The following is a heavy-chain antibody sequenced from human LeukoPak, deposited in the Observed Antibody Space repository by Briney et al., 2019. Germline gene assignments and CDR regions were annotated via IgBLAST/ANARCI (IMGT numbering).Heavy chain of an antibody. V-gene: IGHV3-30*02. CDR1: GLTVTSNY. CDR2: IRYDGSNK. D-gene: IGHD3-16*01. Sequence: GESLRLSCAASGLTVTSNYMSWVRQAPGKGLEWVAFIRYDGSNKYYADSVKGRFTISRDNSKNTLYLQMNSLRGEDTAVYYCAKGVGGRPFGGDFDYWGQGTLVTASS. J-gene: IGHJ4*02. CDR3: AKGVGGRPFGGDFDY.